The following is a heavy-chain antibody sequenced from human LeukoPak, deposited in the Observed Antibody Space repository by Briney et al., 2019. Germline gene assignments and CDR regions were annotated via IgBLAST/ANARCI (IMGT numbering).Heavy chain of an antibody. D-gene: IGHD3-9*01. CDR2: IWYDGSNK. J-gene: IGHJ4*02. Sequence: PGGSLRLSCAASGFTFSSYGMHWVRQAPGKGLEWVAVIWYDGSNKYYADSVKGRFTISRDNSKNTLYLQMNSLRAEDTAVYYCARDYDILTGYSDYFDYWGQGTLVTVYS. CDR3: ARDYDILTGYSDYFDY. CDR1: GFTFSSYG. V-gene: IGHV3-33*01.